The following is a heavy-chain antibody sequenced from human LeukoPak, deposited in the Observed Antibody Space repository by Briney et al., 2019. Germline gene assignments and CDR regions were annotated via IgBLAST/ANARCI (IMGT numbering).Heavy chain of an antibody. J-gene: IGHJ5*02. Sequence: SETLSLTCTVSGGSISSYYWSWILQPPGKGLEWIGYIYCSGSTNYNPSLKSRVTISVDTSRNQFSLKLSSVTAADTAVYYCARHHIAAALNWFDPWGQGTLVTVSS. CDR1: GGSISSYY. V-gene: IGHV4-59*08. D-gene: IGHD6-13*01. CDR3: ARHHIAAALNWFDP. CDR2: IYCSGST.